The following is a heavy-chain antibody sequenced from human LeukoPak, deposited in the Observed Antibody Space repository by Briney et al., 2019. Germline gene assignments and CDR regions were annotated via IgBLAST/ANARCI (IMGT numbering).Heavy chain of an antibody. D-gene: IGHD2-15*01. CDR3: AKGCAGGGSCYILDN. J-gene: IGHJ4*02. CDR2: ISDDGNNE. V-gene: IGHV3-30*18. Sequence: PGGSLRLPCAASGFTFNSHGMHWVRQAPGKGLEWVAVISDDGNNEKYADSVKGRFTVSRDNSRNTLYLQMNSLRGEDTAVYYCAKGCAGGGSCYILDNWGQGTLVTVSA. CDR1: GFTFNSHG.